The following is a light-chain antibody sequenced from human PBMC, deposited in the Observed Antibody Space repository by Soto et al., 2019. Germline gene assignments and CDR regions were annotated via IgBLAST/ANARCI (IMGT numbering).Light chain of an antibody. CDR2: GAS. V-gene: IGKV1-9*01. J-gene: IGKJ2*01. CDR1: EGIVNY. Sequence: IQLTQSPSSLSASVGDRVTITCRASEGIVNYLAWYQQQPGKAPKLLIYGASTLQGGVPSRFTGSGSGTDFTLTISSLQPEDFAVYFCQQYAKSPYTFGQGTKVEVK. CDR3: QQYAKSPYT.